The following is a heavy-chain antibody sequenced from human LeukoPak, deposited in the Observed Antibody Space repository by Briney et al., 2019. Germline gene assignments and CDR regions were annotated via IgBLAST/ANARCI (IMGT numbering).Heavy chain of an antibody. CDR2: IHYSGRT. D-gene: IGHD3-10*01. CDR1: GGSISSTNYF. J-gene: IGHJ4*02. V-gene: IGHV4-39*01. CDR3: ARHAGYYTSVSSYGQYYFDY. Sequence: PSGTLSHTCTVSGGSISSTNYFWGWIRQPPGEGLECLGSIHYSGRTYYDPSLKSRVPISVDTSKNQFSLKLSAVTAPDPAVYSCARHAGYYTSVSSYGQYYFDYWGQGTLVTVSS.